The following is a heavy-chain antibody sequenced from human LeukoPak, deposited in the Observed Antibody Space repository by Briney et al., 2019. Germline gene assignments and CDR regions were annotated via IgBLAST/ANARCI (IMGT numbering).Heavy chain of an antibody. CDR2: IYYSGST. Sequence: SETLSLTCTVSGGSISSYYWSRIRQPPGKGLEWIGYIYYSGSTNYNPSLKSRVTISVDTSKNQFSLKLSSVTAADTAVYYCARLVVPAAPDYWGQGTLVTVSS. D-gene: IGHD2-2*01. CDR3: ARLVVPAAPDY. V-gene: IGHV4-59*01. CDR1: GGSISSYY. J-gene: IGHJ4*02.